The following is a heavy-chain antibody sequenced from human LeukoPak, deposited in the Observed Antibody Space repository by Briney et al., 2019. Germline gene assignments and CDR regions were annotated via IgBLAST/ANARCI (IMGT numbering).Heavy chain of an antibody. D-gene: IGHD4-23*01. CDR1: GYTFTSYY. V-gene: IGHV1-24*01. J-gene: IGHJ4*02. Sequence: ASVKVSCKASGYTFTSYYMHWVRQAPGQGLEWMGGFDPQSGERVYSQKYQGRLTVTDDTSTDTAKMGLSSLRSEDTAMYYCAGMGPSGNYWGQGTLVIVSS. CDR2: FDPQSGER. CDR3: AGMGPSGNY.